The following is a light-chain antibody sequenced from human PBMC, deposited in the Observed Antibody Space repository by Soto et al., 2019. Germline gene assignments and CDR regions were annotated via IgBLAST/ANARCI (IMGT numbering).Light chain of an antibody. CDR2: GAS. J-gene: IGKJ1*01. V-gene: IGKV3-20*01. CDR1: QTVGSSF. Sequence: EIVLTQSPGTLSLSPGERATLSCRASQTVGSSFLAWFQHKPGQAPRLLIYGASTRATGIPDRFSGSGSGTDFTLPISRLEPEDFAVYYCHQYGSSQTFGQGTKVDIK. CDR3: HQYGSSQT.